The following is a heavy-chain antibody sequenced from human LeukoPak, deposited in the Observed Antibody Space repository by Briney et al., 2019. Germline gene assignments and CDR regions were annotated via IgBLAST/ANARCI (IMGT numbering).Heavy chain of an antibody. J-gene: IGHJ4*02. CDR2: MNPNSGNT. V-gene: IGHV1-8*01. CDR1: GYTFTSYD. CDR3: ARGGYYDSSGYGKMPLS. D-gene: IGHD3-22*01. Sequence: GASVKVSCKASGYTFTSYDINWVRQATGQGLEWMGWMNPNSGNTGYAQEFQGRVTMTRNTSISTAYMELSSLRSEDTAVYYCARGGYYDSSGYGKMPLSWGQGTLVTVSS.